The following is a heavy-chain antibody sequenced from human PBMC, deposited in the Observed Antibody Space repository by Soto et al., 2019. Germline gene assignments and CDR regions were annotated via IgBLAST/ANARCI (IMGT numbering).Heavy chain of an antibody. CDR1: GGPISSGGYY. CDR2: IHHSGST. J-gene: IGHJ1*01. Sequence: QVQLQESGPGLVKASQTLSLTCNVSGGPISSGGYYWTWIRQHPGKGLEWIGNIHHSGSTFYNPSLKSRVSISVDTSKNQFSLKLSSVTAADTAVYFCVRGVLSWGQGTLVTVSS. V-gene: IGHV4-31*03. D-gene: IGHD3-10*01. CDR3: VRGVLS.